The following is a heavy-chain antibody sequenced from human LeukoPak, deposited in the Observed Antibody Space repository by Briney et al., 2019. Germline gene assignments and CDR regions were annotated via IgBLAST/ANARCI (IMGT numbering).Heavy chain of an antibody. Sequence: GGSLRLSCAASGFTFSNAWMSWVRQAPGKGLEWVSYISSSSSTIYYADSVKGRFTISRDNAKNSLYLQMNSLRAEDTAVYYCARDPYSGNYGNYYYYYMDVWGKGTTVTISS. CDR1: GFTFSNAW. CDR3: ARDPYSGNYGNYYYYYMDV. D-gene: IGHD1-26*01. CDR2: ISSSSSTI. V-gene: IGHV3-48*01. J-gene: IGHJ6*03.